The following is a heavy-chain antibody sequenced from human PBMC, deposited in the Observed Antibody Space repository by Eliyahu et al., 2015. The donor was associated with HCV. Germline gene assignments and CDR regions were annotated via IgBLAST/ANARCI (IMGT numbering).Heavy chain of an antibody. J-gene: IGHJ5*02. Sequence: QVQLQESGPGLVKPSETLSLTXTVSGGSIPXYXWSWIRQPPGKGLEWIGYIHXXGSTNYXPSLKSRVTXSVDTAKNQFSLNLTSVTAADTAVYYCASGGGGIAVAGTGGWFDPWGQGTLVTVSS. CDR2: IHXXGST. CDR1: GGSIPXYX. D-gene: IGHD6-19*01. V-gene: IGHV4-59*01. CDR3: ASGGGGIAVAGTGGWFDP.